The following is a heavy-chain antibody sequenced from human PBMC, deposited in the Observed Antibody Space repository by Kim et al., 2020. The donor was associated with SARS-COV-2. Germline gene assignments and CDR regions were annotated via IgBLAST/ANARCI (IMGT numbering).Heavy chain of an antibody. CDR1: GFTFDDYT. CDR3: AKEETTMVRGRLNYYYYYMDV. D-gene: IGHD3-10*01. Sequence: GGSLRLSCAASGFTFDDYTMHWVRQAPGKGLEWVSLISWDGGSTYYADSVKGRFTISRDNSKNSLYLQMNSLRTEDTALYYCAKEETTMVRGRLNYYYYYMDVWGKGTTVTVSS. V-gene: IGHV3-43*01. J-gene: IGHJ6*03. CDR2: ISWDGGST.